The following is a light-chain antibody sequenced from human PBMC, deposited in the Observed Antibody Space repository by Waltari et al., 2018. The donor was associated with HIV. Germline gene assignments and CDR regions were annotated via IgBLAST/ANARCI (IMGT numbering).Light chain of an antibody. CDR1: SSDVGNFNF. CDR3: CTYAASNVI. J-gene: IGLJ2*01. Sequence: QSALPQPRPVSGSHGQSVTISCTRTSSDVGNFNFPSWYQPRPGKAPKLVIYEVSKRPSGVPDRFAGSKSGNTASLTISGLQAEDEADYYCCTYAASNVIFGGGTKLTVL. CDR2: EVS. V-gene: IGLV2-11*01.